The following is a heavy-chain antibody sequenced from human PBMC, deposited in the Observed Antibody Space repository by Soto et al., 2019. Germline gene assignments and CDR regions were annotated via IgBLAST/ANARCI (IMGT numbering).Heavy chain of an antibody. V-gene: IGHV3-74*01. CDR3: ARDRVDYSNHWPY. J-gene: IGHJ4*02. CDR1: GFTFNKFW. Sequence: EVQLVESGGGLVQPGGSLRLSCTASGFTFNKFWMHWVRQAPGKGLVWVSRINGDGSDTAYADSVKGRFTISRDNAKNTLYLQMNSLRAEDTAIYYCARDRVDYSNHWPYWGQGTLVTVSS. CDR2: INGDGSDT. D-gene: IGHD4-4*01.